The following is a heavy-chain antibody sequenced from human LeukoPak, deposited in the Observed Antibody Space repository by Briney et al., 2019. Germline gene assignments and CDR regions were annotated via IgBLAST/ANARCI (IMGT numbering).Heavy chain of an antibody. D-gene: IGHD2-15*01. CDR2: ISGSGGST. J-gene: IGHJ4*02. CDR1: GFTFSTYA. CDR3: AKALDSGALPRGASYFAY. Sequence: PGGSLRPSCAASGFTFSTYAMSWVRQAPGKGLEWVSAISGSGGSTYYADYVKGRFTISRDNSKNTLYLQMNSLRAEDTAVYYCAKALDSGALPRGASYFAYWGQGTLVTVSS. V-gene: IGHV3-23*01.